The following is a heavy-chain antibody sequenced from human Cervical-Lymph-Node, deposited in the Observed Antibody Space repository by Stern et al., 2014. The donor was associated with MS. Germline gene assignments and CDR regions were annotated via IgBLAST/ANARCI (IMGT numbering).Heavy chain of an antibody. CDR3: ARDDDYTRRAIDY. Sequence: QVQLLQPGAEVKKPGASVNVSCKTSGYTFTYYAISWIRQAPAQGLEWVGWISPYNGNTNFVQKLQGRVAMTTDTSTSTAYMELRSLRSDDTAVYYCARDDDYTRRAIDYWGQGTLVTVSS. J-gene: IGHJ4*02. CDR1: GYTFTYYA. CDR2: ISPYNGNT. D-gene: IGHD4-11*01. V-gene: IGHV1-18*01.